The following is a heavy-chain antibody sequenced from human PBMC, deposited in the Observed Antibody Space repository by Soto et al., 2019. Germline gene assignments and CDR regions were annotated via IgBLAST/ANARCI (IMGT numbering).Heavy chain of an antibody. CDR3: AKAATYYYASSGYYYGNYFDY. D-gene: IGHD3-22*01. CDR1: GFTFIIIG. V-gene: IGHV3-23*01. Sequence: XGFRRFSCAAFGFTFIIIGMTWGGKAPGKGRSCVSAISGSGGSTYYADSVKGRFTIPRDNSKNTLYLQMNSLRAEDTAVYYCAKAATYYYASSGYYYGNYFDYWGQGSLVTVSS. CDR2: ISGSGGST. J-gene: IGHJ4*02.